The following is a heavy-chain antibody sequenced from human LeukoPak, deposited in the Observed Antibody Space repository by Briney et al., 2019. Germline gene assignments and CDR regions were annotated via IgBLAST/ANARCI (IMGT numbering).Heavy chain of an antibody. Sequence: GGSLRLSCAPSGFTFSSYSMNWVRHAPGKGLEWVSSISRSSSYIYYTDSVKGRFTISRDNSKYSLYMQMNSLRAEDTAVYYCAQTPYSSSCEYYFDYWGQGTLVTVSS. V-gene: IGHV3-21*01. CDR2: ISRSSSYI. D-gene: IGHD6-6*01. J-gene: IGHJ4*02. CDR1: GFTFSSYS. CDR3: AQTPYSSSCEYYFDY.